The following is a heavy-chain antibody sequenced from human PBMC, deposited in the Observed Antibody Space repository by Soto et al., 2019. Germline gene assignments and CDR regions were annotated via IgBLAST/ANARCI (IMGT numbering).Heavy chain of an antibody. V-gene: IGHV3-23*01. J-gene: IGHJ3*02. Sequence: ELQLLESGGGVVQPGGSLRLSCAASGFTFSAYAMSWVRQAPGKGLQWVSGVGGSDTDKHYADSVRGRFTVSRDNSKNTLYLQMNSLRADDTAVYYCAKDATAVYCVLDSVDMWCQGTEVTFSS. D-gene: IGHD2-21*01. CDR1: GFTFSAYA. CDR3: AKDATAVYCVLDSVDM. CDR2: VGGSDTDK.